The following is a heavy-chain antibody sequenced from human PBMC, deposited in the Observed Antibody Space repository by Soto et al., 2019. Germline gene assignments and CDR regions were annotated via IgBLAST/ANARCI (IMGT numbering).Heavy chain of an antibody. V-gene: IGHV3-21*01. J-gene: IGHJ4*02. CDR1: GFTFSSYS. Sequence: PGGSLRLSCAASGFTFSSYSMNWVRQAPGKGLGWVSSLSSSSGHIYYADSVKGRFTISRDNAKNSLYLQMNSLRAEDTAVYYCVRHWLATREFDYWGQGTLVTVS. CDR2: LSSSSGHI. CDR3: VRHWLATREFDY. D-gene: IGHD1-26*01.